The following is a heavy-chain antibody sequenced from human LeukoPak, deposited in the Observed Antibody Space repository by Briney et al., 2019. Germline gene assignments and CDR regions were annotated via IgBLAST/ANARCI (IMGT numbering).Heavy chain of an antibody. Sequence: SETLSLTCTVSGGSISSYYWSWIRQPPGKGLEWIGYIYYSGSTNYNPSLKSRVTISVDTSKNQLSLKLSSVTAADTAVYYCARTHTDPSYYDILTGYYWGDAFDIWGQGTMVTVSS. CDR3: ARTHTDPSYYDILTGYYWGDAFDI. V-gene: IGHV4-59*01. CDR1: GGSISSYY. CDR2: IYYSGST. J-gene: IGHJ3*02. D-gene: IGHD3-9*01.